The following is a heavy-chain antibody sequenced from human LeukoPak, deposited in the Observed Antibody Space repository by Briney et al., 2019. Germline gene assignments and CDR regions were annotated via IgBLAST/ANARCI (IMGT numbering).Heavy chain of an antibody. J-gene: IGHJ5*02. Sequence: TAGSLSLSCAASGFTFSSYWMSWVSQAPGKGLEWLANIKQDGSEKYYVDSVKGRFTISRDNAKNSLYLQMNSLRADDTAVYYCARQLSRYSGYLPWGQGTLVTVSS. CDR3: ARQLSRYSGYLP. D-gene: IGHD5-12*01. CDR1: GFTFSSYW. CDR2: IKQDGSEK. V-gene: IGHV3-7*01.